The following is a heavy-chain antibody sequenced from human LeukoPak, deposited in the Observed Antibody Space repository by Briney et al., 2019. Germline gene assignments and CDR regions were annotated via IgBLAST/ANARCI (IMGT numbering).Heavy chain of an antibody. CDR1: GFTFSRYW. D-gene: IGHD3-10*01. V-gene: IGHV3-7*01. CDR2: IKQDGSEK. Sequence: GGSLRLSCAASGFTFSRYWMSWVRQAPGKGLEWVANIKQDGSEKYYVDSVKGRFTISRDNAKNSLYLQMNSLRAEDTAVYYCAKEQDSGSYYPYYFDYWGQGTLVTVSS. J-gene: IGHJ4*02. CDR3: AKEQDSGSYYPYYFDY.